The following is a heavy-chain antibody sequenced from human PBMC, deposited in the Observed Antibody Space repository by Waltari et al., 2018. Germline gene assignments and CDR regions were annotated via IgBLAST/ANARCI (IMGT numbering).Heavy chain of an antibody. D-gene: IGHD6-6*01. V-gene: IGHV4-39*07. CDR2: INYSGST. J-gene: IGHJ5*02. CDR3: VREWSSSSSWFDP. Sequence: QVQLQESGPGLVKSSETLSLTCTVSGGSIGRNTFYWAWIRQPPGKRMEWMASINYSGSTDYMPALKSRVTIAGDTSRNQRSLRLTSVTAADTAVYFCVREWSSSSSWFDPWGQGTLVTVSS. CDR1: GGSIGRNTFY.